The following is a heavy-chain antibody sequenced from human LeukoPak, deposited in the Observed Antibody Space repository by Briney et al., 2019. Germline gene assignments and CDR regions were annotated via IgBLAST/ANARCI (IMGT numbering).Heavy chain of an antibody. CDR1: GYVFSNYG. CDR2: ISTYDGRT. D-gene: IGHD3-9*01. J-gene: IGHJ4*02. V-gene: IGHV1-18*01. CDR3: ARGGGILTGYHRFDY. Sequence: ASVKVSCKASGYVFSNYGISWVRQAPGQGLEWMGWISTYDGRTNFAQKFQGRVTMTRDTSISTAYMELSRLRSDDTAVYYCARGGGILTGYHRFDYWGQGTLVTVSS.